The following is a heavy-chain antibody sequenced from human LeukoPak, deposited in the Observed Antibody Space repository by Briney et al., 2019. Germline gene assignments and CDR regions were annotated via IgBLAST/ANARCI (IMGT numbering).Heavy chain of an antibody. D-gene: IGHD5-12*01. V-gene: IGHV1-69*01. Sequence: GASVKDSCKASGGTFSSYAISWVRQAPGQGLEWMGGIIPIFGTANYAQKFQGRVTITADESTSTAYMELSSLRSEDTAVYYCAGNSGGGHGNYWGQGTLVTVSS. J-gene: IGHJ4*02. CDR1: GGTFSSYA. CDR3: AGNSGGGHGNY. CDR2: IIPIFGTA.